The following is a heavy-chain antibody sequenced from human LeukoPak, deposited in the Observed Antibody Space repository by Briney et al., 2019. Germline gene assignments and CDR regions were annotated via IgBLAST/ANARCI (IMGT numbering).Heavy chain of an antibody. CDR2: ISWNSGII. V-gene: IGHV3-9*01. CDR1: GFPFDDYG. CDR3: VKDRYFYDSGSKAN. D-gene: IGHD3-22*01. J-gene: IGHJ4*02. Sequence: GRSLRLSCVASGFPFDDYGMFWVRQTPGKGLEWISGISWNSGIIAYADSVKGQFTIFRDNAKNSLYLQMNSLRVEDTAVYYCVKDRYFYDSGSKANWGQGTLVTVSS.